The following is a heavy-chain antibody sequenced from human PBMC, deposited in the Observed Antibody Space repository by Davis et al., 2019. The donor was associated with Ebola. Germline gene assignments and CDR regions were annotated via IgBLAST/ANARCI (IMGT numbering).Heavy chain of an antibody. CDR1: GGSISSSNW. Sequence: SETLSLTCAVSGGSISSSNWWSWVRQPPGKGLEWIGEIYHSGSTNYNPSLKSRVTISVDTSKNQFSLKLSSVTAADTAVYYCARGEIRFLEWSISRYYYYSMDVWGQGTTVTVSS. CDR3: ARGEIRFLEWSISRYYYYSMDV. CDR2: IYHSGST. V-gene: IGHV4-4*02. J-gene: IGHJ6*02. D-gene: IGHD3-3*01.